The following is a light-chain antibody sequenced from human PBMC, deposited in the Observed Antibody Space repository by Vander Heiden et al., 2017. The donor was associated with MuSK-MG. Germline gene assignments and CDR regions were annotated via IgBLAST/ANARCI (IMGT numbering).Light chain of an antibody. CDR3: QQIYSTLIVT. V-gene: IGKV1-39*01. CDR1: QSISSY. Sequence: DIQMTQSPSSLSASVGDRVTITCRASQSISSYLNWYQQKPGKAPKLLIYAASSLQSGVPSRFSGSGSGTDFTLTISSLQPEDFATYYCQQIYSTLIVTFGQGTPLEIK. CDR2: AAS. J-gene: IGKJ5*01.